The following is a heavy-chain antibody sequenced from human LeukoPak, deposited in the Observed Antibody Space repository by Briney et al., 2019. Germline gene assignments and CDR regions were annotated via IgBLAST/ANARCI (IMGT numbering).Heavy chain of an antibody. V-gene: IGHV4-59*02. J-gene: IGHJ4*02. CDR1: GASVSSYY. CDR3: ARELKVGNTGYYFDY. D-gene: IGHD2/OR15-2a*01. Sequence: AGTLSLTCTVSGASVSSYYWSWVRQPPGKGLEWIWYMYYSGSTNYNPSLKSRVTISVDTSKNQFSLKLNSVTAADTAVYFCARELKVGNTGYYFDYWGQGTLVTVSS. CDR2: MYYSGST.